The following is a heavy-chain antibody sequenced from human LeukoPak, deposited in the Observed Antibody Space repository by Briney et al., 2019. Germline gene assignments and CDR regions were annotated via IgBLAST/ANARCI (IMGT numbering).Heavy chain of an antibody. V-gene: IGHV3-9*01. CDR2: ISWNSGSI. CDR3: ARDRSGTYF. D-gene: IGHD3-10*01. CDR1: GFTFDDYA. Sequence: GGSLRLSCAASGFTFDDYAMHWVRQAPGKGLEWVSGISWNSGSIGYADSVKGRFTISRDNSKNTLYLQMNSLRADDTAVYYCARDRSGTYFWGQGSLVTVSS. J-gene: IGHJ4*02.